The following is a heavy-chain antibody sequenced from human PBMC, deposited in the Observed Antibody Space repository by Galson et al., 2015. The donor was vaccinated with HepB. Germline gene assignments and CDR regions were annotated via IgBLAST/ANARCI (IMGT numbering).Heavy chain of an antibody. CDR3: ARGGVAARPGGGGYDPFDY. CDR1: GGTFSTYA. J-gene: IGHJ4*02. Sequence: SVKVSCKAYGGTFSTYAISWVRQAPGQGLEWMGGIIPIFGTANYAQKFQGRVTITAAESTRTAYMELTSLRSEDTAVYYCARGGVAARPGGGGYDPFDYWGQGTLVTVSS. CDR2: IIPIFGTA. V-gene: IGHV1-69*13. D-gene: IGHD6-6*01.